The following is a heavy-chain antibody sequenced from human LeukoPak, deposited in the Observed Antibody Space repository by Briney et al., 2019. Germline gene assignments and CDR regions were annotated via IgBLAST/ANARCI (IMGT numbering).Heavy chain of an antibody. J-gene: IGHJ3*02. V-gene: IGHV5-51*01. CDR2: IYPGDSDT. CDR3: ARRGGYDFWSGYHQPGAFDI. CDR1: GYIFNNFW. Sequence: GESPKISCKGAGYIFNNFWIAWVRQMPGKGLEWMGIIYPGDSDTRYSPSFQGQVTISADKSISTAYLQWSSLKASDTAMYYCARRGGYDFWSGYHQPGAFDIWGQGTMVTVSS. D-gene: IGHD3-3*01.